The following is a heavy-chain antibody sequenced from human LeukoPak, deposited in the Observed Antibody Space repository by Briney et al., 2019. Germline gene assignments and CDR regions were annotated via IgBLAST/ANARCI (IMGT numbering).Heavy chain of an antibody. Sequence: SETLSLTCAVYGGSFSGYYWSWIRQPPGKGLEWIGEINHSGSTNYNPSLKSRVTTSVDTSKNQFSLKLSSVTAADTAVYYCASNSPRYCSGGSCYGDDAFDIWGQGTMVTVSS. V-gene: IGHV4-34*01. CDR1: GGSFSGYY. CDR3: ASNSPRYCSGGSCYGDDAFDI. CDR2: INHSGST. J-gene: IGHJ3*02. D-gene: IGHD2-15*01.